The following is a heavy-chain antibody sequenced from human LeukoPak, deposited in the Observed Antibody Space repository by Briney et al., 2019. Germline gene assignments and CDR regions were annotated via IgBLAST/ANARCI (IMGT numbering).Heavy chain of an antibody. CDR1: GFTVSSNY. V-gene: IGHV3-66*02. D-gene: IGHD6-6*01. CDR3: ARAAPESY. Sequence: GGSLRLSCAASGFTVSSNYMSWLRQAPGKGLEWVSVIYSGGSTYYADSGKGRFTISRDNSKNTLYLQMNSLRAEDTAVYYCARAAPESYWGQGTLVTVSS. CDR2: IYSGGST. J-gene: IGHJ4*02.